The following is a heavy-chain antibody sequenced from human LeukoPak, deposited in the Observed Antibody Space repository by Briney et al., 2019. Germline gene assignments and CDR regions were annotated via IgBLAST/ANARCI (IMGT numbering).Heavy chain of an antibody. CDR3: ARVPTLRTSYCYMDV. V-gene: IGHV1-69*13. Sequence: SVKVSCKASGGTFSSYAISWVRQAPGQGLEWMGGIIPIFGTANYAQKFQGRVTITADESTSTAYMELSSLRSEDTAVYYCARVPTLRTSYCYMDVWGKGTTVTVSS. J-gene: IGHJ6*03. CDR1: GGTFSSYA. D-gene: IGHD4-17*01. CDR2: IIPIFGTA.